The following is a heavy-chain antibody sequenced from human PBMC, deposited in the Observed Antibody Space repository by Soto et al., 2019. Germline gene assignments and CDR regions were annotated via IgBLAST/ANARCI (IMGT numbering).Heavy chain of an antibody. J-gene: IGHJ5*02. V-gene: IGHV2-70*16. CDR3: ARSIVAAGNRWFDP. CDR2: IDWDDDK. D-gene: IGHD6-13*01. Sequence: TLSLTCTVSGGSINDFYWSWIRQPPGKALEWLARIDWDDDKLYSTSLKTRLTISKDTSKNQVVLTMTNMDPVDTATYYCARSIVAAGNRWFDPWGQGTLVTVSS. CDR1: GGSINDFY.